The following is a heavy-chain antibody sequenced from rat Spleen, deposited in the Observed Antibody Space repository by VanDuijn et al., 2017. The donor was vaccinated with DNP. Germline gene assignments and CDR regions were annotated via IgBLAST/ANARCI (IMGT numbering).Heavy chain of an antibody. D-gene: IGHD1-9*01. CDR1: GFTFSDAW. V-gene: IGHV6-8*01. J-gene: IGHJ2*01. CDR3: RAHITGLRSYFDY. Sequence: EVKLVETGGSLVQPDKSLKLTCATSGFTFSDAWMHWVRQSPENQLEWVAQIKAKSKNYATNYAESVRGRFTISRDDSTSTIYLQMNNLKEEDTAIYYCRAHITGLRSYFDYWGQGVMVTVSS. CDR2: IKAKSKNYAT.